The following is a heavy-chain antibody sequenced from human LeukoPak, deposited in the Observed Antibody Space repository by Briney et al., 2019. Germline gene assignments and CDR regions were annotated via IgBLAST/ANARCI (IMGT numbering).Heavy chain of an antibody. V-gene: IGHV3-30*04. CDR1: GFTFSSYA. J-gene: IGHJ4*02. CDR2: ISYDGSNK. D-gene: IGHD3-10*01. CDR3: AGGYGSGSYLDY. Sequence: PGRSLRLSCAASGFTFSSYAMHWVRQAPGKGLEWVAVISYDGSNKYYADSVKGRFTISRDNSKNTLYLQMNSLRAEDTAVYYCAGGYGSGSYLDYWGQGTLVTVSS.